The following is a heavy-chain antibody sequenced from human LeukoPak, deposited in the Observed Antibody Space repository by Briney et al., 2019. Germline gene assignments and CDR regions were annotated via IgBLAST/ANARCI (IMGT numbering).Heavy chain of an antibody. CDR3: ARGFSGYDFRYFDY. V-gene: IGHV1-3*01. D-gene: IGHD5-12*01. CDR2: INAGNGNT. J-gene: IGHJ4*02. CDR1: GYTFTSYA. Sequence: ASVKASCKASGYTFTSYAMHWVRQAPGQRLEWMGWINAGNGNTKYSQKFQGRVTITRDTSASTAYMELSSLRSEDTAVYYCARGFSGYDFRYFDYWGQGTLVTVS.